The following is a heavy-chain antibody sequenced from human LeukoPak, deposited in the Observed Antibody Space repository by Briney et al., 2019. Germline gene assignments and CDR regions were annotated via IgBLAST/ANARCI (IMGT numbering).Heavy chain of an antibody. Sequence: GGSLRLSCAASGFTFTSYSMSWVRQAPGKGLEWVSGTSDRGDYTYYADSVKGRFTISRDNSKNTLYLQMDSLRAEDTALYFCAKKAQYNGNYPLDYWGQGTLVTVSS. J-gene: IGHJ4*02. V-gene: IGHV3-23*01. CDR2: TSDRGDYT. CDR1: GFTFTSYS. CDR3: AKKAQYNGNYPLDY. D-gene: IGHD1-26*01.